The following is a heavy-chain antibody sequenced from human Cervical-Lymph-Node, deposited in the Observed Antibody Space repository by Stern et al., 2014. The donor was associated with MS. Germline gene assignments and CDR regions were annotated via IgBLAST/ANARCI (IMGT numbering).Heavy chain of an antibody. V-gene: IGHV1-3*04. CDR3: ARDTYYDSNGPNSH. CDR2: FNTDNGDT. CDR1: GYIFTSYA. J-gene: IGHJ4*02. D-gene: IGHD3-22*01. Sequence: VQLVQSGAEVKKPGASVKVSCQASGYIFTSYAMHWARQAPGQRLEWMGWFNTDNGDTRYSQQFQGRVTIARDASANTVYMEMSSLRSEDTAVYYCARDTYYDSNGPNSHWGQGTLVTVS.